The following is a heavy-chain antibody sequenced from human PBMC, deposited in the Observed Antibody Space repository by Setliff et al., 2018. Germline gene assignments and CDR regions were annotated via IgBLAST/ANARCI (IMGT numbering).Heavy chain of an antibody. Sequence: SETLSLTCAVYGGSFSDYYWSWIRQSPGKGLEWIGEINHSGSTNYNPSLKTRVTISVDTSRNQFSLTLSSVTAADTAVYYCARETTMTYYFYYMDVWGKGTTVTRLL. J-gene: IGHJ6*03. D-gene: IGHD4-17*01. V-gene: IGHV4-34*01. CDR3: ARETTMTYYFYYMDV. CDR2: INHSGST. CDR1: GGSFSDYY.